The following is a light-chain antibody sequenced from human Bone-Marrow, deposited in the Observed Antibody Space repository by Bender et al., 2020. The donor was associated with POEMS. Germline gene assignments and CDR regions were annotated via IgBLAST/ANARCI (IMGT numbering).Light chain of an antibody. CDR3: CSYVTGPTYV. CDR1: SSDVGHYNY. V-gene: IGLV2-11*01. J-gene: IGLJ1*01. Sequence: QSALTQPRSVSGSPGQAVTISCTGTSSDVGHYNYVSWYQQHPGKAPKLILYDVNERPSGVPDRFSGSKSGNTASLTISGLQAEDEADYYCCSYVTGPTYVFGTGTTVTVL. CDR2: DVN.